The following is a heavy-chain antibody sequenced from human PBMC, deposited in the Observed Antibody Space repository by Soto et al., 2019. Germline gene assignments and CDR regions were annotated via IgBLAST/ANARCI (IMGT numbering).Heavy chain of an antibody. V-gene: IGHV3-21*01. J-gene: IGHJ3*02. CDR2: ISSSRSYI. CDR1: GFTFSSYS. CDR3: ASVTVDSSGYYYDAFDI. D-gene: IGHD3-22*01. Sequence: GGSLRLSCAASGFTFSSYSMNWVRQAPGKGLEWVSSISSSRSYIYYTDSVKGRFTISRDNAKNSLYLQMNSLRAEDTAVYCCASVTVDSSGYYYDAFDIWGQGTMVTVSS.